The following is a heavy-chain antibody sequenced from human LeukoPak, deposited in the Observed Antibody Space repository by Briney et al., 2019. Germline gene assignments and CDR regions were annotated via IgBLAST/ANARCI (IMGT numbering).Heavy chain of an antibody. V-gene: IGHV1-2*02. CDR1: GYTFTDYY. D-gene: IGHD2-2*01. J-gene: IGHJ4*02. Sequence: ASVQVSCKASGYTFTDYYMHWVRQAPGQGFEWMGWINPNDGDTDYAQKFQGRVTMTRDTSISTAHMEVSRLRSDDTAVYYCARANFLYCSSTTCLFDYWGQGTLVTVSS. CDR3: ARANFLYCSSTTCLFDY. CDR2: INPNDGDT.